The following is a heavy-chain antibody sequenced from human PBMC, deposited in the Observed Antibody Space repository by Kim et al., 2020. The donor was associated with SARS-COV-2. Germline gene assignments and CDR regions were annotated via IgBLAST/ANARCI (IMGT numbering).Heavy chain of an antibody. Sequence: KGRFTISRDNAKNSLYLQMNSLRAEDTALYYCVKAGGYYDSSGYWYFDLWGRGTLVTVSS. D-gene: IGHD3-22*01. V-gene: IGHV3-9*01. J-gene: IGHJ2*01. CDR3: VKAGGYYDSSGYWYFDL.